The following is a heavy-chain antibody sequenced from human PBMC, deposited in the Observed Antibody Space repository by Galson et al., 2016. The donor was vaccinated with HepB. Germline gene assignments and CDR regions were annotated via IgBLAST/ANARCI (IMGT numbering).Heavy chain of an antibody. D-gene: IGHD2-2*01. CDR1: GGSIYGYY. CDR3: ARGPGTASAIDEVDF. CDR2: VYFSGST. V-gene: IGHV4-59*01. Sequence: ETLSLTCTVSGGSIYGYYWTWIRQSPGKGLEWIGYVYFSGSTKYSPSLTGRVTISVAASKNQLSLRLNSVTGADSGTYYCARGPGTASAIDEVDFWGQGTLVTVPS. J-gene: IGHJ4*02.